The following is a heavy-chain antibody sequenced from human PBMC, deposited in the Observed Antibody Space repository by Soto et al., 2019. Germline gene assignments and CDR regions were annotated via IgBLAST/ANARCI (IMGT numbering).Heavy chain of an antibody. CDR1: GFTFSSYN. D-gene: IGHD3-10*01. CDR3: ARRTRWFGELTTRYFDY. V-gene: IGHV3-21*01. Sequence: EVQLVESGGGLVKPGGSLRLCCAASGFTFSSYNMNWVRQAPGKGLEWVSSISISSSYIYYADSVKGRFTISRDNAKNSLYLQMNSLRADDTAVYYCARRTRWFGELTTRYFDYWGQGTLVTVSS. J-gene: IGHJ4*02. CDR2: ISISSSYI.